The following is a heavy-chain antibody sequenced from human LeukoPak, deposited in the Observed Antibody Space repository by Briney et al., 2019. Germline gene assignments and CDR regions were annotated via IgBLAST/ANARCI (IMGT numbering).Heavy chain of an antibody. Sequence: PGGSLRLSCAASGFIFDDYGMSWVRQAPGKGLEWVSGINWNGGSTGYADSVKGRFTISRDNAKNSLYLQMNSLRAEDTALYYCIRVMITFGGVIADAFDIWGQGTMVTVSS. CDR3: IRVMITFGGVIADAFDI. CDR2: INWNGGST. V-gene: IGHV3-20*04. CDR1: GFIFDDYG. D-gene: IGHD3-16*02. J-gene: IGHJ3*02.